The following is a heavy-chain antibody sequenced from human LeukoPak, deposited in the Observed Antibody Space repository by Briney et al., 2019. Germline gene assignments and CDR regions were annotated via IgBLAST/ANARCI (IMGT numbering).Heavy chain of an antibody. Sequence: ASVKVSCKASGYTFTSYDINWVRQATGQGLEWMGWMNPNSGNTGYAQKFQGRVTMTRNTSISTAYMELRSLRSDDTAVYYCARGGGYRNWFDPWGQGTLVTVSS. CDR3: ARGGGYRNWFDP. CDR2: MNPNSGNT. CDR1: GYTFTSYD. D-gene: IGHD3-16*02. J-gene: IGHJ5*02. V-gene: IGHV1-8*01.